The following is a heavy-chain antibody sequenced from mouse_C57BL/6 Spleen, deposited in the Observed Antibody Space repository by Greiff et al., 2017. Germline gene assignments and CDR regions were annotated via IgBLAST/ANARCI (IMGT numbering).Heavy chain of an antibody. CDR1: GYTFTSYG. V-gene: IGHV1-81*01. D-gene: IGHD2-4*01. Sequence: VQLVESGAELARPGASVKLSCKASGYTFTSYGISWVKQRTGQGLEWIGEIYPRSGNTYYNEKFKGKATLTADKSSSTAYMELRSLTSEDSAVYFCARSYDYDAGYYFDYWGQGTTLTVSS. CDR2: IYPRSGNT. CDR3: ARSYDYDAGYYFDY. J-gene: IGHJ2*01.